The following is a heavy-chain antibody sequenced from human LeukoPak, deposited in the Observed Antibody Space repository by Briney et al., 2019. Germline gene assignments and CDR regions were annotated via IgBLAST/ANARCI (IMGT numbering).Heavy chain of an antibody. CDR1: GGTFSSYA. D-gene: IGHD3-3*01. CDR3: ARESLWSTMLDY. J-gene: IGHJ4*02. CDR2: IIPIFGTA. Sequence: ASVKVSCKASGGTFSSYAISWVRQAPGQGLEWMGGIIPIFGTANYAQKFQGRVTITADESTSTAYMELSSLRSEDTAVYYCARESLWSTMLDYWGQGTLVTVSS. V-gene: IGHV1-69*13.